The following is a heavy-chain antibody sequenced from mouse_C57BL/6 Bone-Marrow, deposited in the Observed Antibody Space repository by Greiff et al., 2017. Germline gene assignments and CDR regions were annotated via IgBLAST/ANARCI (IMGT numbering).Heavy chain of an antibody. J-gene: IGHJ2*01. CDR2: IDPSDSYT. D-gene: IGHD2-1*01. CDR1: GYTFTSYW. V-gene: IGHV1-69*01. CDR3: ARGDGNFDY. Sequence: QVQLKQPGAELVMPGASVKLSCKASGYTFTSYWMHWVKQSPGQGLEWIGEIDPSDSYTNYNQKFKGKSTLTVDKSSSTAYMQLSSLTSGDSAVYYCARGDGNFDYWGQGTTLTVSS.